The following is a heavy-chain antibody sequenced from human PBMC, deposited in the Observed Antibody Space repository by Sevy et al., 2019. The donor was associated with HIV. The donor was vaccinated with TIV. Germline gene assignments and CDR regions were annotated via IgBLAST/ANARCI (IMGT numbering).Heavy chain of an antibody. CDR2: LSXGCGRI. V-gene: IGHV3-23*01. CDR1: GFXFNIYS. Sequence: GGSLRLSCVASGFXFNIYSMSWVRQAPGKRLEWVXXLSXGCGRINHADSVQGRFTMSRDDSKKTVYLEMNSLRPEDTAVXXCARXXXXXXXXXXGXGXXVTVSS. CDR3: ARXXXXXXXXX. J-gene: IGHJ4*02.